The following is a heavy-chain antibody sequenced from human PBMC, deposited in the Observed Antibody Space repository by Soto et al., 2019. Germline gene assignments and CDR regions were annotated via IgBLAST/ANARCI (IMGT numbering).Heavy chain of an antibody. CDR2: ISAYNGNT. V-gene: IGHV1-18*01. CDR3: ARVQIGYYYDSSGYYYGFDY. J-gene: IGHJ4*01. CDR1: GYTFTSYG. Sequence: GYTFTSYGISWVRQAPGQGLEWMGRISAYNGNTNYAQKLQGRVTMTTGTSTSTAYMELRSLRSDDTAVYYCARVQIGYYYDSSGYYYGFDYWGQ. D-gene: IGHD3-22*01.